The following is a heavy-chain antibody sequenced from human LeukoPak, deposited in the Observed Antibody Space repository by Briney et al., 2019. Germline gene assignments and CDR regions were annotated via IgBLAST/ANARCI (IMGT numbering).Heavy chain of an antibody. J-gene: IGHJ6*04. CDR2: IIPIFGTA. CDR3: ARGGYSYGYYAMDV. D-gene: IGHD5-18*01. CDR1: GGTFSSYA. Sequence: SVKVSCKASGGTFSSYAISWVRPAPGQGLEWMGGIIPIFGTANYAQKFQGRVTITADESTSTAYMELSSLRSEDTAVYYCARGGYSYGYYAMDVWGKGTTVTVSS. V-gene: IGHV1-69*01.